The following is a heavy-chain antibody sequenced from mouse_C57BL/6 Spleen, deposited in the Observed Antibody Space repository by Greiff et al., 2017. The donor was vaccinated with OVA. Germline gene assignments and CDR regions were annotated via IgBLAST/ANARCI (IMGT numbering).Heavy chain of an antibody. Sequence: VQRVESGAELVKPGASVKMSCKASGYTFTSYWITWVKQRPGQGLEWIGDIYPGSGSTNYNEKFKSKATLTVDTSSSTAYMQLSSLTSEDSAVYYCARGGSSYWYFDVWGTGTTVTVSS. CDR3: ARGGSSYWYFDV. J-gene: IGHJ1*03. D-gene: IGHD1-1*01. V-gene: IGHV1-55*01. CDR1: GYTFTSYW. CDR2: IYPGSGST.